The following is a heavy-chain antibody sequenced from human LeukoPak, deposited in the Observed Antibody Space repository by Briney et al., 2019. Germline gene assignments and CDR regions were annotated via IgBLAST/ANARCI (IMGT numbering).Heavy chain of an antibody. V-gene: IGHV4-59*01. CDR2: IYHSGAT. J-gene: IGHJ4*02. D-gene: IGHD6-13*01. Sequence: SETLSLTCAVYGGSFSGYYWSWIRQPPGKGLEWIGYIYHSGATNYNPALKSRVTFSLDTSKNQFSLLLTSVSAADTAVYYCARAVGGAAADYWGQGTLVTVSS. CDR3: ARAVGGAAADY. CDR1: GGSFSGYY.